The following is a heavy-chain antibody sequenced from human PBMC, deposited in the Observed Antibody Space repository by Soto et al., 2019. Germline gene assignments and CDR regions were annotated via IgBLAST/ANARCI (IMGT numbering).Heavy chain of an antibody. CDR3: ARSLVGATAPGFDS. V-gene: IGHV4-39*01. J-gene: IGHJ4*02. CDR2: IYYSGST. CDR1: GGSISSSSYY. Sequence: QLQLQESGPGLVKPSETLSLTCTVSGGSISSSSYYWGWIRQPPGKGLEGIGSIYYSGSTYYNPSLTTRVTTSVPTSATQFSLTLRSLPAADSAVYSCARSLVGATAPGFDSWGQGTLVTVSS. D-gene: IGHD1-26*01.